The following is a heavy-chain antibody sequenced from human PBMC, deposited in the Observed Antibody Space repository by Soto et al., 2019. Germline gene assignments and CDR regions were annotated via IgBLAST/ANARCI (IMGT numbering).Heavy chain of an antibody. Sequence: QLQVRESGPGLVKPSETLSLTCTVSGSSISSSGYYWGWIRQPPGKGLEWIGSMYYGVSTYYNPSLKSRVTVSVDATKNQFSLNVGSVTAADTAVYYCARLPSRHLVDYWGQGTLVTVSS. D-gene: IGHD3-3*02. V-gene: IGHV4-39*01. CDR1: GSSISSSGYY. J-gene: IGHJ4*02. CDR2: MYYGVST. CDR3: ARLPSRHLVDY.